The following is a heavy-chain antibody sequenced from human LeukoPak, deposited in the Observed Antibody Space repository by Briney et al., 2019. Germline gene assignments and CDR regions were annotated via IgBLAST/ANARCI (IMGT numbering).Heavy chain of an antibody. Sequence: GGSLRLSCAASGFTFSSYEMNWVRQAPGKGLEWVSYISSSGDTICYADSVRGRFTISRDNAKSSLYLQMNSLRAEDTAVYYCARDGGTRLKYSYGYGDFWGQGTLVTVSS. D-gene: IGHD5-18*01. CDR3: ARDGGTRLKYSYGYGDF. CDR1: GFTFSSYE. CDR2: ISSSGDTI. J-gene: IGHJ4*02. V-gene: IGHV3-48*03.